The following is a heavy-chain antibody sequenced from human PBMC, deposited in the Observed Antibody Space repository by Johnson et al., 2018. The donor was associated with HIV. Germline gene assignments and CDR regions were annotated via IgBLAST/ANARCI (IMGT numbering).Heavy chain of an antibody. CDR1: GFTFSSYG. Sequence: QMLFVESGGGVVQPGGSLRLSCVASGFTFSSYGMHWVRQAPGKGLEWVAVISYDGSNKYYADSVKGRFTISRDNSKNSLYLQMNSLRAEDTALYYCARGGRAKDAFDIWGQGTMVTVSS. V-gene: IGHV3-30*19. D-gene: IGHD3-16*01. CDR2: ISYDGSNK. CDR3: ARGGRAKDAFDI. J-gene: IGHJ3*02.